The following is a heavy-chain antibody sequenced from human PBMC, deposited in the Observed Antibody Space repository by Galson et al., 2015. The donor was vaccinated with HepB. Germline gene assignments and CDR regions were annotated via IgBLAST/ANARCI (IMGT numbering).Heavy chain of an antibody. Sequence: PALVKPTQTLTLTCTFSGFSLSTSGMCVSWIRQPPGKALEWLALIDWDDDKYYSTSLKTRLTISKDTSKNQVVLTMTNMDPVDTATYYCARIMVPGDSSSPYRNPGEYWFDPWGQGTLVTVSS. J-gene: IGHJ5*02. CDR3: ARIMVPGDSSSPYRNPGEYWFDP. CDR1: GFSLSTSGMC. V-gene: IGHV2-70*01. D-gene: IGHD6-6*01. CDR2: IDWDDDK.